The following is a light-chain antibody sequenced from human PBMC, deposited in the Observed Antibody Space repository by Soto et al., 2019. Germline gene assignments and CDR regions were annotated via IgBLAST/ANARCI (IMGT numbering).Light chain of an antibody. Sequence: QSALTQPASVSGSPGQSITISCTGTSSDVGGYNYLSWYQQHPGKAPKLMIYDVSNRPSGVPNRFSGSKSGNTASLTISGLQAEDEGEYYCSSYTSSSTLVFGGGTKLTVL. V-gene: IGLV2-14*03. J-gene: IGLJ2*01. CDR2: DVS. CDR3: SSYTSSSTLV. CDR1: SSDVGGYNY.